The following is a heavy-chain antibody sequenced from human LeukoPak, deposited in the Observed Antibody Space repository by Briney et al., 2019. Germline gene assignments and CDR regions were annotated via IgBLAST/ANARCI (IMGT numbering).Heavy chain of an antibody. V-gene: IGHV1-2*02. J-gene: IGHJ4*02. CDR1: GYTFTGYY. D-gene: IGHD6-19*01. CDR2: INPNSGGT. CDR3: ASHSTYSSGWYYFDY. Sequence: GASVKVSCKASGYTFTGYYMHWVRQAPGQGLEWMGWINPNSGGTNYAQKFQGRVTMTRDTSISTAYMELRSLRSDDTAVYYCASHSTYSSGWYYFDYWGQGTLVTVSS.